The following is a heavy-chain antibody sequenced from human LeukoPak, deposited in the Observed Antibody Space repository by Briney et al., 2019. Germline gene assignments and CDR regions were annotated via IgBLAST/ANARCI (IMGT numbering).Heavy chain of an antibody. J-gene: IGHJ6*03. V-gene: IGHV3-23*01. CDR2: IGGSSGST. CDR1: GFTFTGFA. Sequence: GGSLRLSCAASGFTFTGFAVSWVRQAPGKGPEWVSRIGGSSGSTYYADSVKGRFTISIDNSKKTLYLHMNSLRADDTAVYYCAKMKGPGLYYHYSMDVWGKGTTVIVSS. CDR3: AKMKGPGLYYHYSMDV.